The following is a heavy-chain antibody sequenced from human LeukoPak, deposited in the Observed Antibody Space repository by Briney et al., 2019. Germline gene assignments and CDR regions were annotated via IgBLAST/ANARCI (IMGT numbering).Heavy chain of an antibody. CDR2: IYYSGST. J-gene: IGHJ6*02. CDR1: GGSISSSSYY. CDR3: ARDSGITKELTRKPGTTLHYGMDV. Sequence: SETLSLTCTVSGGSISSSSYYWGWIRQPPGKGLEWIGSIYYSGSTYYNPSLKSRVTISVDTSKNQFSLKLSSVTAADTAVYYCARDSGITKELTRKPGTTLHYGMDVWGQGTTVTVSS. V-gene: IGHV4-39*07. D-gene: IGHD3-10*01.